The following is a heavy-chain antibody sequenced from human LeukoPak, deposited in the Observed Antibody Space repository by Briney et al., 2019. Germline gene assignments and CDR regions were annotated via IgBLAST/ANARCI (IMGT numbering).Heavy chain of an antibody. CDR2: ISAYNGNT. D-gene: IGHD6-19*01. J-gene: IGHJ5*02. CDR3: ARRHSSGWSNWFDP. CDR1: GYTFTSCG. V-gene: IGHV1-18*01. Sequence: RASVKVSCKASGYTFTSCGISWVRQAPGQGLELMGLISAYNGNTNYAQKLQGRVTMTTDTSTSTAYMELMSLRSDDTAVYYCARRHSSGWSNWFDPWGQGTLVTVSS.